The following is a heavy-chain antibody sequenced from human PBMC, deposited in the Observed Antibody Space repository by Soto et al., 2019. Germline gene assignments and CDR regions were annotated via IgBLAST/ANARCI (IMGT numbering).Heavy chain of an antibody. CDR2: INHSGST. CDR1: GGSFSGYY. V-gene: IGHV4-34*01. D-gene: IGHD3-3*01. CDR3: ARGRVHDFWSGYYTGIYYYYYMDV. Sequence: SETLSLTCAVYGGSFSGYYWSWIRQPPGKGLEWIGEINHSGSTNYNPSLKSRVTISVDTSKNQLSLKLSSVTAADTAVYYCARGRVHDFWSGYYTGIYYYYYMDVWGKGTTVTVSS. J-gene: IGHJ6*03.